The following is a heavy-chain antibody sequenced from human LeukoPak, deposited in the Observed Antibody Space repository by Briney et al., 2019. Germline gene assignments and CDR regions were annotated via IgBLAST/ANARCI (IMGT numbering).Heavy chain of an antibody. Sequence: SSETLSLTCSVSGGSISSGGYSWSWIRQPPGKGLEWIGYIYHTGSTYYNPSLKSRVTISVDRSKNQFPLKLSSVTAADTAVYYCARGITMVRGLKPYFDYWGQGTLVTVSS. V-gene: IGHV4-30-2*01. CDR3: ARGITMVRGLKPYFDY. CDR1: GGSISSGGYS. CDR2: IYHTGST. D-gene: IGHD3-10*01. J-gene: IGHJ4*02.